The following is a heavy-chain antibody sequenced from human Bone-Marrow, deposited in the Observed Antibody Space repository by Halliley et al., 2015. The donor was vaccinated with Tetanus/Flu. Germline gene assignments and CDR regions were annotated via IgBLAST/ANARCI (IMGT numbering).Heavy chain of an antibody. J-gene: IGHJ3*02. Sequence: SLRLSCAASGFTFSTRWMTWARQIPGKGLEWVAQINQNGGEKYYVDSVKGRFTISRDNARDSVYLQMNSLRAEDTAVYYCVRELRQTSDRYTDGFDIWGQGTKVTVSS. D-gene: IGHD3-16*02. CDR2: INQNGGEK. V-gene: IGHV3-7*01. CDR3: VRELRQTSDRYTDGFDI. CDR1: GFTFSTRW.